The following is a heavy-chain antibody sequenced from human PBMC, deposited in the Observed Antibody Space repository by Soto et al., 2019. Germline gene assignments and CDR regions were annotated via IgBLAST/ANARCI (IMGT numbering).Heavy chain of an antibody. CDR1: GFTPSDHT. D-gene: IGHD2-2*02. CDR2: ISSDSSYK. Sequence: PGGSLRLSCAASGFTPSDHTMNWVRQAPGEGLEWVSSISSDSSYKYYTDSVKGRFTVSRDNAKNSLYLQMNSLRAEDTAVYYCARGFCTRSSCYIGGRYYYGMDVWGQGATVTVSS. CDR3: ARGFCTRSSCYIGGRYYYGMDV. J-gene: IGHJ6*02. V-gene: IGHV3-21*01.